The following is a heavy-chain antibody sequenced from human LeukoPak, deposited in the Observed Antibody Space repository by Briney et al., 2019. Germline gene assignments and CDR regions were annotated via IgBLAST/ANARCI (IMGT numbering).Heavy chain of an antibody. Sequence: GGSLRLSCAASGFTFSSYWMSWVRQAPGKGLEWVANIKQDGSEKYYVDSVKGRFTISRDNAKNSLYLQMNSLRAEDTAVYYCARASSGRYFAFIDYWGQGILVTVSS. J-gene: IGHJ4*02. CDR2: IKQDGSEK. V-gene: IGHV3-7*01. D-gene: IGHD1-26*01. CDR1: GFTFSSYW. CDR3: ARASSGRYFAFIDY.